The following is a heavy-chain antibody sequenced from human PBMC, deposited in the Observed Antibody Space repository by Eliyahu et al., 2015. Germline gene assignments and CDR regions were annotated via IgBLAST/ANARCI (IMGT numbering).Heavy chain of an antibody. CDR2: ISIYNGNT. CDR3: ARALTTGTTRYSWFYMNV. CDR1: GYTFTSYG. Sequence: QVQLVQSGAEVKKPGASVKVSCKASGYTFTSYGISWVRQAPGQGLEWMGWISIYNGNTNYAQRLQGRVTMTTDTSTSTAYMELRNLRSDDTAVYYCARALTTGTTRYSWFYMNVWGKGTTVTVSS. D-gene: IGHD1-1*01. J-gene: IGHJ6*03. V-gene: IGHV1-18*04.